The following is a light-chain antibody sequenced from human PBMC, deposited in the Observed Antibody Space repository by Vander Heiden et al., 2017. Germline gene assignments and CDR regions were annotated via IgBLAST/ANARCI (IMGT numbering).Light chain of an antibody. CDR1: SSNIGNNF. CDR3: ATWDDALSGRL. V-gene: IGLV1-47*01. CDR2: RNN. Sequence: LPQPPSASGTPGPRVPIPCSGSSSNIGNNFVYWYPHFPGMPPKLLIHRNNQLPSGVPDRFSGSKAGTSASLAISGLRSEDEADYYGATWDDALSGRLFGGGTKLTV. J-gene: IGLJ2*01.